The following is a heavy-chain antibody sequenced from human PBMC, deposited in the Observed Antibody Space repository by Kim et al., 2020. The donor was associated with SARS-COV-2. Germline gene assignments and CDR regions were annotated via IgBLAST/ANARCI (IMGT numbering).Heavy chain of an antibody. V-gene: IGHV1-18*01. J-gene: IGHJ4*02. CDR2: ISAGNGNT. CDR1: GYTFTSCG. Sequence: ASVKVSCKASGYTFTSCGISWVRQAPGQGLEWMGWISAGNGNTNYAQKLQGRVAMTTDTSTTTAYMELRSLTSDDTAVYYCARDAGGCSGGRCSYYFDHWGQGTLVTVSS. D-gene: IGHD2-15*01. CDR3: ARDAGGCSGGRCSYYFDH.